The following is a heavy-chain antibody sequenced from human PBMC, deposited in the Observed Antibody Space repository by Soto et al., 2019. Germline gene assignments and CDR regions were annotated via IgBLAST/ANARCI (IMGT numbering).Heavy chain of an antibody. V-gene: IGHV3-21*01. J-gene: IGHJ5*01. CDR3: ARGLSSGWFDY. D-gene: IGHD6-19*01. Sequence: EVQLVESGGGLVKPGGSLRVSCAASGFTFSNYSMNWVRQAPGKGLEWVSSISSTSKYIYYADSVKGRFTISRDNAKKSLDLQMNILRAEDPAVYYCARGLSSGWFDYLGQGPMVTVSA. CDR2: ISSTSKYI. CDR1: GFTFSNYS.